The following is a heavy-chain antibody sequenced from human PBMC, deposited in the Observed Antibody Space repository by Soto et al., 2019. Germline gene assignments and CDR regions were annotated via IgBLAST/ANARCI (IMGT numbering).Heavy chain of an antibody. V-gene: IGHV4-39*01. J-gene: IGHJ6*02. CDR1: GGSISSGDYY. CDR3: SRHGAAVLYYYGMDV. CDR2: IYYTGTT. Sequence: PSETLSLTCTVSGGSISSGDYYWSWIRQPPGKGLEWIGYIYYTGTTFYNPSLKSRVTISVDTSIHQFSLTLTSVTAADTAIYYCSRHGAAVLYYYGMDVWGQGTAVTVSS. D-gene: IGHD6-13*01.